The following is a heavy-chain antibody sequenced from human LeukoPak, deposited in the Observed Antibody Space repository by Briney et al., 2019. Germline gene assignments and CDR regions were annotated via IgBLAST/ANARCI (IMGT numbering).Heavy chain of an antibody. J-gene: IGHJ4*02. D-gene: IGHD6-13*01. CDR3: ASDLSTWFD. Sequence: GGSLRLSCAASDFTFSSYGMHWVRQAPGKGLEWVSSISSSSSYVYYADSVKGRFTISRDNSKNTLYLQMDSLRAEDTAVYYCASDLSTWFDWGQGTQVTVAS. CDR1: DFTFSSYG. CDR2: ISSSSSYV. V-gene: IGHV3-21*01.